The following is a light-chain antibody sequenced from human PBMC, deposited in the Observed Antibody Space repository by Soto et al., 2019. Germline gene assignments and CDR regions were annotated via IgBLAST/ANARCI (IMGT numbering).Light chain of an antibody. V-gene: IGKV3-20*01. CDR3: QQYVGLPIT. Sequence: EIVLTQSPGTLSLSPEERATLSCRASQRVSSTYLAWYQQKPGQAPRLLIYGASTRATGIPDRFSGSGSATDFTPIISRVAAEDVAVYYCQQYVGLPITFGQGTRLEIK. CDR1: QRVSSTY. CDR2: GAS. J-gene: IGKJ5*01.